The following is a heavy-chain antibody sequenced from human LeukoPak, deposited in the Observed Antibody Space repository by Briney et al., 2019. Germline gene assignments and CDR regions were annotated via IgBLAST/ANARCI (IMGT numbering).Heavy chain of an antibody. D-gene: IGHD5-12*01. CDR3: AKWNGYADY. Sequence: GGSLRLSCAASGFTFSTFAMIWVRQPPGKGLEWVSSIFPSGGEIHYADSVRGRFTISRDNSKSTLSLQMNSLRAEDSALYYCAKWNGYADYWGRGTLVTVSS. V-gene: IGHV3-23*01. CDR2: IFPSGGEI. J-gene: IGHJ4*02. CDR1: GFTFSTFA.